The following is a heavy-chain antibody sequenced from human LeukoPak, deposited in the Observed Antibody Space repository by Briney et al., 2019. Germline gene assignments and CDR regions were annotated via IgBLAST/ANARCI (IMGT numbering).Heavy chain of an antibody. J-gene: IGHJ4*02. CDR3: AKDRYYYDSSGYNY. CDR2: FSYTSKNI. D-gene: IGHD3-22*01. CDR1: GFIFNTYR. Sequence: PGGSLRLSCTASGFIFNTYRMNWVRQVPGKGLEWVSSFSYTSKNIFYADSVKGRFTISRDNAKNSLYLQMNSLRAEDTALYYCAKDRYYYDSSGYNYWGQGTLVTVSS. V-gene: IGHV3-21*04.